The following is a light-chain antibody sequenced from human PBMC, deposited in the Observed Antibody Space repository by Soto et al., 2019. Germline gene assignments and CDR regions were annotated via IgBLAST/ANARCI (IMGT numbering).Light chain of an antibody. CDR3: QTWGTGTVV. V-gene: IGLV4-69*01. J-gene: IGLJ2*01. CDR1: SGHSTYA. Sequence: QSVLTQSPSASASLGASVRLTCTLSSGHSTYAIAWHQLQAEKGPRYLMNLNNDGSHIKGDGIPDRFSGSSSGAERYLIISSLQSEDEADYYCQTWGTGTVVFGGGTKLTVL. CDR2: LNNDGSH.